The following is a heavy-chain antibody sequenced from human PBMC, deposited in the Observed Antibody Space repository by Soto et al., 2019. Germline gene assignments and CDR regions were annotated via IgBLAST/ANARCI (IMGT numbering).Heavy chain of an antibody. Sequence: QVQLVESGGGVVQPGTSLRLSCATSGFSFSTYTMHWVRQAPGKGLEWLAVISYDGSNQYYPASVKARFTISRDNSKSTLFLQMNSLRTEETAVYYCARDRVPGGLNNWLDPWGQGTLVIVSS. D-gene: IGHD3-16*01. V-gene: IGHV3-30-3*01. CDR3: ARDRVPGGLNNWLDP. CDR2: ISYDGSNQ. J-gene: IGHJ5*02. CDR1: GFSFSTYT.